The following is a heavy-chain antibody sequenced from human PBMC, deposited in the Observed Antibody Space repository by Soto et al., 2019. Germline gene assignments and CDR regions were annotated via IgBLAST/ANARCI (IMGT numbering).Heavy chain of an antibody. CDR1: GFTFSIYS. CDR2: IMPGSSHI. D-gene: IGHD6-19*01. V-gene: IGHV3-48*01. CDR3: AKERSSGWSFDY. Sequence: QPGGSLRLSCAASGFTFSIYSMNWVRQAPGKGLEWVSYIMPGSSHIFYADSVKGRFTISRDNAKNSLYLQMNSLRAEDTAVFYCAKERSSGWSFDYWGQGTLVTVSS. J-gene: IGHJ4*02.